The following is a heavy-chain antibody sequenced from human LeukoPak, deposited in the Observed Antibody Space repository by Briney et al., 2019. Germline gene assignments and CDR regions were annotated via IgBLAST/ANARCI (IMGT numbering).Heavy chain of an antibody. D-gene: IGHD6-19*01. Sequence: ASVKVSCKASGYTFTGYYMHWVRQAPGQGLEWMGWINPNSGGTNYAQKFQGRVTVTRDTSISTAYMELSRLRSDDTAVYYCARVFSQWLVRNAFDIWGQGTMVTVSS. CDR3: ARVFSQWLVRNAFDI. CDR1: GYTFTGYY. CDR2: INPNSGGT. J-gene: IGHJ3*02. V-gene: IGHV1-2*02.